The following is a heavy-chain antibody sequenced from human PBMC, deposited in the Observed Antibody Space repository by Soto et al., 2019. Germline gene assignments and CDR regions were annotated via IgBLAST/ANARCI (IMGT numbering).Heavy chain of an antibody. Sequence: EVQLVESGGGLVKPGGSLRLSCAASGFTFSNAWMNWVRQAPGKGLEWVGRIKSKTDGGTADYAAPVNGRFTISRDDSKNTLYLQMDSLITEDTAVYYCTTHNCSGGSCYSGYYYYGLDVWGQGTTVSVSS. CDR1: GFTFSNAW. D-gene: IGHD2-15*01. CDR3: TTHNCSGGSCYSGYYYYGLDV. V-gene: IGHV3-15*07. CDR2: IKSKTDGGTA. J-gene: IGHJ6*02.